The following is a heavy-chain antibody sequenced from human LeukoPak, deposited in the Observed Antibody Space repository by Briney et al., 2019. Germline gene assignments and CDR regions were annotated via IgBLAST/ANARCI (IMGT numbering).Heavy chain of an antibody. CDR1: GYTFTSYY. Sequence: GASVKVSCKASGYTFTSYYMHWVRQAPGQGLEWMGLINPSGTGTNYAQKFRGRVTMTRDTSTSTVYMELSGLRSEDTAVYYCAKEESGGYFDYWGQGTLVTVSS. J-gene: IGHJ4*02. CDR3: AKEESGGYFDY. CDR2: INPSGTGT. V-gene: IGHV1-46*01. D-gene: IGHD2-8*02.